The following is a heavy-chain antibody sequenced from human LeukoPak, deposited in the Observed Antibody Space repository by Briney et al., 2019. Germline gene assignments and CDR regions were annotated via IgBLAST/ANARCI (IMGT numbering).Heavy chain of an antibody. J-gene: IGHJ4*02. V-gene: IGHV3-53*01. Sequence: GGSLRLSCAASGFTVSSNYMSWVRQAPGKGLEWVSVIYSGGSTYYADSVKGRFTISRDNSKNTLYLQMNSLRAEDTAVYYCARERWTGSYDYWGQGTLVTVSS. CDR1: GFTVSSNY. D-gene: IGHD3-10*01. CDR2: IYSGGST. CDR3: ARERWTGSYDY.